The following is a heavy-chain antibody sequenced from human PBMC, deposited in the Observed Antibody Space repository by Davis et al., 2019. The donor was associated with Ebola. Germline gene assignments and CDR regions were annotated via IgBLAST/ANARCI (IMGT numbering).Heavy chain of an antibody. CDR2: IHSSGRST. CDR1: GHTFTNHY. D-gene: IGHD4-17*01. Sequence: SVTVSCKTSGHTFTNHYLHWVRQAPGQGLEWMGVIHSSGRSTRTAQKFQDRVSLTSDTSTSAVYMELTSLRSDDTAVYYCTRGIARRHYGSWFDPWGQGTPVTVSS. V-gene: IGHV1-46*01. CDR3: TRGIARRHYGSWFDP. J-gene: IGHJ5*02.